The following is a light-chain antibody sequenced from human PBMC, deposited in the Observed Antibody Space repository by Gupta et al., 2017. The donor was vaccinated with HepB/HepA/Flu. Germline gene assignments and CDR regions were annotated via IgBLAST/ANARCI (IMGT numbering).Light chain of an antibody. CDR1: QTVSNY. CDR2: DAS. Sequence: EIVLTQSPATLSLSPGERATLSCRASQTVSNYLAWYQQKPGQTPRLLIFDASNRVSGIPARFSGSGSGADFTLTISNVEPEDFAVYYCQQRASWPLTFGGGTKVELK. J-gene: IGKJ4*01. V-gene: IGKV3-11*01. CDR3: QQRASWPLT.